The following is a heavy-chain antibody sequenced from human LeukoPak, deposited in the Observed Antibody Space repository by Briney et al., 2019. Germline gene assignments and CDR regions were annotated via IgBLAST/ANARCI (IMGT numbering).Heavy chain of an antibody. Sequence: GASVKVSCKASGGTFSSYTISWLRQARGQGLEWMGRIIPILGIANYAQKFQGRVTITADKSTSTAYMELSSLRSEDTAVYYCARDQGCSSTSCYTSYYYYYYMDVWGKGTTVTVSS. CDR1: GGTFSSYT. D-gene: IGHD2-2*02. CDR2: IIPILGIA. J-gene: IGHJ6*03. CDR3: ARDQGCSSTSCYTSYYYYYYMDV. V-gene: IGHV1-69*04.